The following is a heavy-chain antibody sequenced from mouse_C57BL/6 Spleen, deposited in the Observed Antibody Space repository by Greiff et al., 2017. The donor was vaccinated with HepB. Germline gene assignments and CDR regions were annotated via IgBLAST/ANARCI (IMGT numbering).Heavy chain of an antibody. D-gene: IGHD2-3*01. CDR2: INPNNGGT. CDR3: ARAPLSW. CDR1: GYTFTDYY. Sequence: EVQLQQSGPELVKPGASVKISCKASGYTFTDYYMNWVKQSHGKSLEWIGDINPNNGGTSYNQKFKGKATLTVDKSSSTAYMELRSLTSEDSAVYYCARAPLSWWGQGTLVTVSA. V-gene: IGHV1-26*01. J-gene: IGHJ3*02.